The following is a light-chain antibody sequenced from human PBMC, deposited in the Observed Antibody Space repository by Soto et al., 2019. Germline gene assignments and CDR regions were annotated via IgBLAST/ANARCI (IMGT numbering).Light chain of an antibody. J-gene: IGLJ3*02. CDR2: SNN. Sequence: QSVLTQPPSASGTPGQRVTISCSGSSSNIGSNTVNWYQQLPGTAPKLLIYSNNQRPSGVPDRFSGSKSGTSASLAISGLQSEDEADYYCAAWDDSLNGCWVFWGGTKLTVL. CDR3: AAWDDSLNGCWV. CDR1: SSNIGSNT. V-gene: IGLV1-44*01.